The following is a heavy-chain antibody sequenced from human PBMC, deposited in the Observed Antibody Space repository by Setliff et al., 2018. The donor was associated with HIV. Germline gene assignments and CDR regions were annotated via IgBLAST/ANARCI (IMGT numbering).Heavy chain of an antibody. Sequence: SETLSLTCTVSGGSISSYYWSWIRQPPGKGPEWIGYIYYSGSTNYNPPLKSRVTISVDTSENQFSLKLSSVTAADTAVYYCARQITMVRGVYQPYYYYYMDVWGKGTTVTVSS. V-gene: IGHV4-59*08. CDR2: IYYSGST. CDR3: ARQITMVRGVYQPYYYYYMDV. CDR1: GGSISSYY. D-gene: IGHD3-10*01. J-gene: IGHJ6*03.